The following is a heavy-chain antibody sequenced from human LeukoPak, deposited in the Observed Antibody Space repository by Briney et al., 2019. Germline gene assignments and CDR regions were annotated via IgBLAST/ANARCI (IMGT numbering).Heavy chain of an antibody. V-gene: IGHV3-30*02. Sequence: GGSLRLSCVTSGLTFTNHGFHWLRQAPDKGLEWVAFVRNDGFDTYHSNSVKGRFSISRDDSKNTVYLQMNSLRAEDTALYYCARDRGKDYFGDWGQGTQVTVSS. CDR2: VRNDGFDT. D-gene: IGHD4-23*01. J-gene: IGHJ4*02. CDR3: ARDRGKDYFGD. CDR1: GLTFTNHG.